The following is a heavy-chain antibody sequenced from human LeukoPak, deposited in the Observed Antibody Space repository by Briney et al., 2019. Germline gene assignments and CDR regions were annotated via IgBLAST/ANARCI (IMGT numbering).Heavy chain of an antibody. J-gene: IGHJ4*02. CDR1: GFTFSSYL. CDR2: LNVDGGT. CDR3: ASRAPCSGDTCYGLTY. V-gene: IGHV3-23*01. D-gene: IGHD2-15*01. Sequence: GGSLRLSCAASGFTFSSYLMNWVRQAPGKGLEWVSPLNVDGGTFYAASVKGRFTISRDNSKNTLYLQIHSPRAEDTAVYYCASRAPCSGDTCYGLTYWGQGTLVTVSS.